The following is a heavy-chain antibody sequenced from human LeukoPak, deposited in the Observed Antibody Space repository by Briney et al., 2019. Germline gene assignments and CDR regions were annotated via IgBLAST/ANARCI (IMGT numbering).Heavy chain of an antibody. J-gene: IGHJ2*01. CDR3: ARTVTTYWYFDL. Sequence: PGGSLNLSCAPSGLTFSSYSMTWVRQAPGKGLKWVSYISSSSSTIYYADSVKGRFTISRDNAKNSLYLQMNSLRAEDTAVYYCARTVTTYWYFDLWGRGTLVTVSS. CDR1: GLTFSSYS. V-gene: IGHV3-48*01. D-gene: IGHD4-17*01. CDR2: ISSSSSTI.